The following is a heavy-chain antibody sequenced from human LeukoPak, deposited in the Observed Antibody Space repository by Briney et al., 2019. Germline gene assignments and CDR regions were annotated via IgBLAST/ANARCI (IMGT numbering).Heavy chain of an antibody. CDR2: INPSGGST. CDR3: ARDRAGSPNYYYYGMDV. Sequence: GASVKVSCKASGYTFTSYYMHWVRQAPGQGLGWMGIINPSGGSTSYAQKFQGRVTMTRDTSTSTVYMELSSLRSEDTAVYYCARDRAGSPNYYYYGMDVWGQGTTVTVSS. V-gene: IGHV1-46*01. J-gene: IGHJ6*02. D-gene: IGHD2-15*01. CDR1: GYTFTSYY.